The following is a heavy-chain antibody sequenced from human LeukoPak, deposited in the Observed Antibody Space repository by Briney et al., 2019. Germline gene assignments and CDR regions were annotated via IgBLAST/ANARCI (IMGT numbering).Heavy chain of an antibody. CDR1: GGSISSSDYY. CDR2: IYYSGST. J-gene: IGHJ4*02. D-gene: IGHD3-16*02. V-gene: IGHV4-39*01. CDR3: ARKITVWGSYPRHLSPFDH. Sequence: SETLSLTCTVSGGSISSSDYYWGWIRQPPGKGLEWIGSIYYSGSTYYNPSLKSRVTISVDTSKNQFSLKLSSVTAADTAVYYCARKITVWGSYPRHLSPFDHWGQGTLVTVSS.